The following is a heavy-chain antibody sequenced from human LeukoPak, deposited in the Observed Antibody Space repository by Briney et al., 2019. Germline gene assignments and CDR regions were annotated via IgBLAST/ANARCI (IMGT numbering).Heavy chain of an antibody. D-gene: IGHD3-22*01. CDR2: INHSGST. J-gene: IGHJ3*02. Sequence: PSETLSLTCAVYGGSFSGYYWSWIRQPPGKGLEWIGEINHSGSTNYNPSLKSRVTISVDTSKNQFSLKLSSVTAAGTAVYYCARSYDSSGYSAFDIWGQGTMVTVSS. CDR1: GGSFSGYY. V-gene: IGHV4-34*01. CDR3: ARSYDSSGYSAFDI.